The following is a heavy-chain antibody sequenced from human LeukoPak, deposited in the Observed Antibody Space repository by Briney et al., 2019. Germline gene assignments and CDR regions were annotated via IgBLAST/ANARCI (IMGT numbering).Heavy chain of an antibody. CDR2: ISGSGGGT. CDR3: AKMARYSSSWADC. D-gene: IGHD6-13*01. V-gene: IGHV3-23*01. Sequence: PGGSLRLSCAASGFTFSSYAMTWVRQAPGKGLEWVSGISGSGGGTYYAGSVKGRFTVSRDNSKNTLYLQRNSLRAEDTAVYYCAKMARYSSSWADCWGQGTLVTVSS. J-gene: IGHJ4*02. CDR1: GFTFSSYA.